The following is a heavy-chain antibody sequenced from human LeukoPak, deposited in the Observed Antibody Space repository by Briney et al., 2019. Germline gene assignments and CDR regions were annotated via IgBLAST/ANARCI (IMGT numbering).Heavy chain of an antibody. J-gene: IGHJ3*02. CDR1: GFTFGDYA. V-gene: IGHV3-49*03. CDR2: IRSKAYGGTT. CDR3: TRDLGSSWSPEFSDAFDI. D-gene: IGHD6-13*01. Sequence: GGSLRLSCAASGFTFGDYAMSWFRQAPGKGLEWVGFIRSKAYGGTTEYAVSVKGGFTISRDDSKSIAYLQMNSLKTEDTAVYYCTRDLGSSWSPEFSDAFDIWGQGTMVTVSS.